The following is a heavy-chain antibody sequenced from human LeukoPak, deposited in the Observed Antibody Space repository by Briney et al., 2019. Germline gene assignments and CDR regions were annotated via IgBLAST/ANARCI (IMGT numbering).Heavy chain of an antibody. CDR1: GGSINSYY. J-gene: IGHJ4*02. D-gene: IGHD2/OR15-2a*01. V-gene: IGHV4-59*08. Sequence: SETLSLTCTVSGGSINSYYWSWIRQPPGKGLEWIGYLYYSGSTNYKPSLKSRVTISVDTSKNQFSLKLSSVTAADTAVYYCARLTIYASGEDSWGQGTLVTVSS. CDR2: LYYSGST. CDR3: ARLTIYASGEDS.